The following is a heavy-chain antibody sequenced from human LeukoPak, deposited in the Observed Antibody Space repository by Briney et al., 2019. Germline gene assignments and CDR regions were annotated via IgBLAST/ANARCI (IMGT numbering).Heavy chain of an antibody. V-gene: IGHV4-4*07. CDR2: IYTSGST. CDR1: GGFISSYY. CDR3: ARGEYGGGYYYYMDV. D-gene: IGHD3-16*01. Sequence: SETLSLTCTVSGGFISSYYWSWIRQPAGNGLEWIGRIYTSGSTNYNPSLKSRVTISVDKSKDQFSLKLSSVTAADTAVYYCARGEYGGGYYYYMDVWGKGTTVTVSS. J-gene: IGHJ6*03.